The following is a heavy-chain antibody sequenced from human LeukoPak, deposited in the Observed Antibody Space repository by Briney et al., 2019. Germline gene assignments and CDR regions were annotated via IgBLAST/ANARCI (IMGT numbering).Heavy chain of an antibody. Sequence: SETLSLTCTVSGGSISSYYWSWIRQPPGKGLEWIGYIYYSGTTNYNPSLKSRVTMSVDTSKNQFSLKLSSVTAADTAVYYCARGVYIAAAQYGYWGQGTLVTVSS. CDR2: IYYSGTT. J-gene: IGHJ4*02. D-gene: IGHD6-13*01. CDR1: GGSISSYY. V-gene: IGHV4-59*01. CDR3: ARGVYIAAAQYGY.